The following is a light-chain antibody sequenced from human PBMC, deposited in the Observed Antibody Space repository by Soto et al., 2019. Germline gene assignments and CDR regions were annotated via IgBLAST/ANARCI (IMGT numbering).Light chain of an antibody. J-gene: IGKJ4*01. CDR3: HRHETYPLA. CDR2: RAS. CDR1: REIGSW. Sequence: TQMTQSPSTLSASVGDSVSITCRASREIGSWLARFQQKPGRAPNLLIYRASTLARGVPSRFSGSGSGTEFTLTISSLQPDDFATYYCHRHETYPLAFGGGTKVDI. V-gene: IGKV1-5*03.